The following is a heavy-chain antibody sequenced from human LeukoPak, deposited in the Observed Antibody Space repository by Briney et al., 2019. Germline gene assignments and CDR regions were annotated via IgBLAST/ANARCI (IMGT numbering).Heavy chain of an antibody. CDR1: GYTFTRYG. CDR3: ARDLPHNYVPKVVNDAFDI. Sequence: SVKVSCKASGYTFTRYGISWVRQAPGQGLEWMGWISAYNGNTNYAQKLQGRVTMTTDTSTSTAYMELSILRSDDKAVYYCARDLPHNYVPKVVNDAFDIWGQGTMVTVSS. V-gene: IGHV1-18*01. D-gene: IGHD4-23*01. CDR2: ISAYNGNT. J-gene: IGHJ3*02.